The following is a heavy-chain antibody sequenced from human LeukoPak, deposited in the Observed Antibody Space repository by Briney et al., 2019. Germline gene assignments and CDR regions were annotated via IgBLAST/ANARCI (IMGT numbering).Heavy chain of an antibody. J-gene: IGHJ5*02. CDR2: ISAYNGNT. Sequence: ASVKVSCKASGYTFTSYGSSWVRQAPGQGLEWIGWISAYNGNTNYAQKLQGRVTMTTDTSTSTAYMELRSLRSDDTAVYYCARGPAGQQLVLSWFDPWGQGTLSPSPQ. V-gene: IGHV1-18*04. CDR3: ARGPAGQQLVLSWFDP. D-gene: IGHD6-13*01. CDR1: GYTFTSYG.